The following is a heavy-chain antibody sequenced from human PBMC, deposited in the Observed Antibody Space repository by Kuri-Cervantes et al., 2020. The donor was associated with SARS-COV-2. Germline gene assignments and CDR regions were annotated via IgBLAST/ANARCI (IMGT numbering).Heavy chain of an antibody. J-gene: IGHJ4*02. Sequence: GGSLRLSCAASGFSFSSYGIHWVRRAPGKGLEWVAFIWFDGSNQYYADSVKGRFAISRDNSRNTLYVQMNSLRAEDTAVYYCAKDPLYRGTYDLGKLDYWGRGTLVTVSS. CDR1: GFSFSSYG. CDR2: IWFDGSNQ. V-gene: IGHV3-30*02. CDR3: AKDPLYRGTYDLGKLDY. D-gene: IGHD3-3*01.